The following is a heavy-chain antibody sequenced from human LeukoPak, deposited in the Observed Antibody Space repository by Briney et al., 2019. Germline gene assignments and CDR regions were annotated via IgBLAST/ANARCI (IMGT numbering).Heavy chain of an antibody. CDR1: GFTFSTYA. V-gene: IGHV3-23*01. CDR2: ITSVGGTT. D-gene: IGHD4-23*01. J-gene: IGHJ4*02. CDR3: AKDPPILRWSFDF. Sequence: GGSLRLSCVASGFTFSTYAMSWVRRTPGKGLECVSAITSVGGTTYYTDSVKGRFTISRDNSKNTLYLQMNSLRAGDTAVYYCAKDPPILRWSFDFWGQGTLVTVSS.